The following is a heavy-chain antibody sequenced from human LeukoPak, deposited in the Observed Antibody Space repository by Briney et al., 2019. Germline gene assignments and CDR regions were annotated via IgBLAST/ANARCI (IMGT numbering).Heavy chain of an antibody. CDR2: IYYSGST. CDR3: ASLSSGWYYYYYGMDV. D-gene: IGHD6-19*01. V-gene: IGHV4-39*01. CDR1: GGSISSSSYY. Sequence: SETLSLTCTVSGGSISSSSYYWGWIRQPPGKGLEWIASIYYSGSTYYNPSLKSRVTISVDTSKNQFSLKLSSVTAADTAVYYCASLSSGWYYYYYGMDVWGQGTTVTVSS. J-gene: IGHJ6*02.